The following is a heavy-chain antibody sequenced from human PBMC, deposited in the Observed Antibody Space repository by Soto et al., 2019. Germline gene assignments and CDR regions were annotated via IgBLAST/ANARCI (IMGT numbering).Heavy chain of an antibody. V-gene: IGHV1-46*01. D-gene: IGHD5-18*01. CDR3: AREYTAMDKYCFYY. CDR2: INPSDGST. Sequence: QVQLVQSGAEVKKPGASVKVSCKASGNTFSSHYMHWVRQAPGQGLEWMGIINPSDGSTSYAQNFQGRVTMTRDTSTSTVYMELSSLRSEDTALYYCAREYTAMDKYCFYYWGQGTLVTVSS. J-gene: IGHJ4*02. CDR1: GNTFSSHY.